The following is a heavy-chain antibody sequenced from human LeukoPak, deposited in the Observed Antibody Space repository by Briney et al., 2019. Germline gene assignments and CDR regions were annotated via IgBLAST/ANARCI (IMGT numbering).Heavy chain of an antibody. V-gene: IGHV3-30-3*01. CDR1: GFTFSSYA. CDR2: ISYDGSNK. Sequence: GGSLRLSCVASGFTFSSYAMHWVRQAPGKGLEWVAVISYDGSNKYYADSVKGRFTISRDNSKNTLYLQMNSLRAEDTAVYYCARDLYYYGSGSFGKYYYYGMHVWGQGTTVTVSS. CDR3: ARDLYYYGSGSFGKYYYYGMHV. D-gene: IGHD3-10*01. J-gene: IGHJ6*02.